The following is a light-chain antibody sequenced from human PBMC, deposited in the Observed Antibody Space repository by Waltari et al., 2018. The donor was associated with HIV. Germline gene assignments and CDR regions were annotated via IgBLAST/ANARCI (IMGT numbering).Light chain of an antibody. CDR2: VGTGGIVG. J-gene: IGLJ3*02. CDR3: GADHGSGSNFVRV. CDR1: SGYSNYK. Sequence: QPVLTQPPSASASLGASVTLTCTLSSGYSNYKVDWYQQRPGKGPRFVMRVGTGGIVGSKGDGIPDRFSVLGSCLNRYLTIKNIHEEDESDYHCGADHGSGSNFVRVFGGGTKLTVL. V-gene: IGLV9-49*01.